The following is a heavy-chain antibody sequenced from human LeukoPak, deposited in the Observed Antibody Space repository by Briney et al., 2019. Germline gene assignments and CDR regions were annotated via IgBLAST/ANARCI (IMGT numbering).Heavy chain of an antibody. CDR2: IYYSGST. Sequence: SETLSLTCTVSGGSISSYYWSWIRQPPGKGPEWIGYIYYSGSTNYNPSLKSRVTISVDTSKNQFSLKLSSVTAADTAVYYCARVSSGWDRTQFDYWGQGTLVTVSS. V-gene: IGHV4-59*01. D-gene: IGHD6-19*01. J-gene: IGHJ4*02. CDR3: ARVSSGWDRTQFDY. CDR1: GGSISSYY.